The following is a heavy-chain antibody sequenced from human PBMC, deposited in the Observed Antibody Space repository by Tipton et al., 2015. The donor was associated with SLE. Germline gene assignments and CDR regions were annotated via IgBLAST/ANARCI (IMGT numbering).Heavy chain of an antibody. V-gene: IGHV4-39*01. CDR2: IHYRGST. J-gene: IGHJ4*02. Sequence: TLSLTCTVSGGSISTSSYYWGWIRQPPGKGLEWIGIIHYRGSTYYNPSLKSRVTISVDRYKSQFSLKLNSATAADTAVYYCARHRDHSDYEFDYWGQGTLVTVSS. CDR1: GGSISTSSYY. D-gene: IGHD4-11*01. CDR3: ARHRDHSDYEFDY.